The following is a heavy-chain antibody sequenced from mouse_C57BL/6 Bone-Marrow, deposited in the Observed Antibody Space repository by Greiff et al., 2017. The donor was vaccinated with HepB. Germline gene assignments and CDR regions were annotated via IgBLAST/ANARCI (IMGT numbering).Heavy chain of an antibody. CDR3: ARDAGLRKGYYAMDY. V-gene: IGHV7-1*01. Sequence: EVNLVESGGGLVQSGRSLRLSCATSGFTFSDFYMEWVRQAPGKGLEWIAASRNKANDYTTEYSASVKGRFIVSRDTSQSILYLQMNALRAEDTAIYYCARDAGLRKGYYAMDYWGQGTSVTVSS. CDR2: SRNKANDYTT. CDR1: GFTFSDFY. J-gene: IGHJ4*01. D-gene: IGHD1-1*01.